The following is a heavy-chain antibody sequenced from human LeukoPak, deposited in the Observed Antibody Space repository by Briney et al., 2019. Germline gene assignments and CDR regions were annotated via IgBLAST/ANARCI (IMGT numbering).Heavy chain of an antibody. CDR2: IWYDGSNK. Sequence: GGSLRLSCAASGFTFSSYGMHWVRQAPGKGLEWVAVIWYDGSNKYYADSVKGRFTISRDNSKNTLYLQMNSLRAEDTAVYYRARDADYYDSSGYYTYWGQGTLVTVSS. V-gene: IGHV3-33*01. CDR1: GFTFSSYG. D-gene: IGHD3-22*01. CDR3: ARDADYYDSSGYYTY. J-gene: IGHJ4*02.